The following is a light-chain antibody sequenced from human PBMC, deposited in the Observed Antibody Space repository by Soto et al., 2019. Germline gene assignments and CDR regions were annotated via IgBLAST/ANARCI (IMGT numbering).Light chain of an antibody. J-gene: IGKJ1*01. CDR2: GAS. Sequence: EIVMTQSPATLSVSPGEGATLSCRASQTISSNLAWYQQKPGQAPRLLIYGASTRATGIPARFGGSGSGTEFTLTISSLQSEDFAVYYCQQYNNWPPEGTFGQGTKVEIK. CDR3: QQYNNWPPEGT. CDR1: QTISSN. V-gene: IGKV3-15*01.